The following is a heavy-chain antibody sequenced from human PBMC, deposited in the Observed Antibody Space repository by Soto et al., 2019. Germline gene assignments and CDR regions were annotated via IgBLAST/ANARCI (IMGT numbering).Heavy chain of an antibody. CDR1: GYTFTSYD. CDR2: INAGNGNT. V-gene: IGHV1-3*01. CDR3: ARSIVVVTSFDY. J-gene: IGHJ4*02. D-gene: IGHD3-22*01. Sequence: GGSVKVSCKASGYTFTSYDMHWVRQAPGQRLEWMGWINAGNGNTKYSQKFQGRVTITRDTSASTAYMELSSLRSEDTAVYYCARSIVVVTSFDYWGQGTLVTVSS.